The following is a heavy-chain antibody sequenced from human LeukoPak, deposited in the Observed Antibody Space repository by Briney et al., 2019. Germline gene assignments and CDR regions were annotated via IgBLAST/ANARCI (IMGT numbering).Heavy chain of an antibody. D-gene: IGHD2-2*01. V-gene: IGHV3-33*01. CDR3: ARDIVVVPAAMRFGYYYYGMDV. CDR2: TWYDGSNK. CDR1: GFTFSSYG. Sequence: PGRSLRLSCAASGFTFSSYGMHWVRQAPGKGLEWVAVTWYDGSNKYYADSVKGRFTISRDNSKNTLYLQMNSLRAEDTAVYYCARDIVVVPAAMRFGYYYYGMDVWGQGTTVTVSS. J-gene: IGHJ6*02.